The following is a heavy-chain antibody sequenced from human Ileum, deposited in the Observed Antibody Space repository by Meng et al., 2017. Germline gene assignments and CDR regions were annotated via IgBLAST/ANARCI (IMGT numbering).Heavy chain of an antibody. CDR1: GFTVSSNY. CDR3: AGRYSSGWYVH. J-gene: IGHJ5*02. V-gene: IGHV3-53*02. Sequence: VPLVETGGGLIQPGESLKLSCAASGFTVSSNYISWVRQAPGKGLEWVSVIYAGGTTYYADSVKGRFTISRDDSKNTVFLQMNSLRGEDTAVYYCAGRYSSGWYVHWGQGTLVTVSS. D-gene: IGHD6-19*01. CDR2: IYAGGTT.